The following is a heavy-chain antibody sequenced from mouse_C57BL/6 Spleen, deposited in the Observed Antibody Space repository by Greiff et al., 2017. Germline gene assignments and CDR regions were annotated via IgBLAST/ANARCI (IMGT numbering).Heavy chain of an antibody. CDR1: GFTFSSYA. V-gene: IGHV5-4*01. D-gene: IGHD2-3*01. CDR3: ARDWGAYDGYYVDY. CDR2: ISDGGSYT. J-gene: IGHJ2*01. Sequence: EVKLVESGGGLVKPGGSLTLSCAASGFTFSSYAMSWVRQTPEKRLEWVATISDGGSYTYYPDNVKGRFTISRDNAKNNLYLQMSHLKSEDTAMYYCARDWGAYDGYYVDYWGQGTTLTVSS.